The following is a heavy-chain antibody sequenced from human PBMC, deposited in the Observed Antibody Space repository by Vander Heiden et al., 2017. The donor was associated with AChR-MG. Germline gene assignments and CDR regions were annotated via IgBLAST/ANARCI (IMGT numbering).Heavy chain of an antibody. CDR1: GGSISSGGYY. CDR2: IYYSGST. D-gene: IGHD3-10*01. CDR3: ARGRGSEAPYGSGSYGEYYYYGMDV. J-gene: IGHJ6*02. V-gene: IGHV4-31*03. Sequence: QVQLQESGPGLVKPSQTLSLTCTVSGGSISSGGYYWSWIRQHPGKGLEWIGYIYYSGSTYYNPSLKSRVTISVDTSKNQFSLKLSSVTAADTAVYYCARGRGSEAPYGSGSYGEYYYYGMDVWGQGTTVTVSS.